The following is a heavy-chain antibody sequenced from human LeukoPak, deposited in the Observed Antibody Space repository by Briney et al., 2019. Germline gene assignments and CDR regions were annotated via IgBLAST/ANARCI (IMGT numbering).Heavy chain of an antibody. J-gene: IGHJ3*02. Sequence: GGSLRLSCAASGFTFSSYSMNWVRQAPGKGLEWVSSISSSSSYIYYADSVKGRFTISRDNAKNSLYLQMNSLRAEDTAVYYCASGASGIAAAGDAFDIWGQGTMVTVSS. V-gene: IGHV3-21*01. CDR3: ASGASGIAAAGDAFDI. CDR2: ISSSSSYI. CDR1: GFTFSSYS. D-gene: IGHD6-13*01.